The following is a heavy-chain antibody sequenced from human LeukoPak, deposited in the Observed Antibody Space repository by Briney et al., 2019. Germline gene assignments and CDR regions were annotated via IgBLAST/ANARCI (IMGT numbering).Heavy chain of an antibody. V-gene: IGHV3-66*01. D-gene: IGHD6-19*01. CDR2: IYSGGST. J-gene: IGHJ4*02. CDR3: ARVSAHSGPIDY. Sequence: GGSPRLSCAASGFTVSSNYMSWVRQAPGKGLEWVSVIYSGGSTYYADSVKGRFTISRDNSKNTLYLQMNSLRAEDTAVYYCARVSAHSGPIDYWGRGTLVTVSS. CDR1: GFTVSSNY.